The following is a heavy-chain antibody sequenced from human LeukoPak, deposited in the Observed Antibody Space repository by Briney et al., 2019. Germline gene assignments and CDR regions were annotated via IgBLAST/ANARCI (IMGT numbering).Heavy chain of an antibody. CDR1: GFSFSRSE. Sequence: PGGSLRLSCAASGFSFSRSEMNWVRQAPGKGLEWVSYISSSGSTIYYTDSVKGRFTISRDNAKNSLYLQMNSLRAEDTAVYYCARGGPMIRGPFDYSYMDVWGKGTTVIISS. J-gene: IGHJ6*03. D-gene: IGHD3-10*01. CDR2: ISSSGSTI. V-gene: IGHV3-48*03. CDR3: ARGGPMIRGPFDYSYMDV.